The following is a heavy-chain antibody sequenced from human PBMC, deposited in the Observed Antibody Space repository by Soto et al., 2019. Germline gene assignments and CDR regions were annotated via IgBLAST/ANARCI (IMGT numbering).Heavy chain of an antibody. J-gene: IGHJ6*03. V-gene: IGHV3-9*01. CDR2: ISWNSGSI. Sequence: EVQLVESGGGLVQPGRSLRLSCAASGFTFDDYAMYWVRQAPGKGLEWVSGISWNSGSIGYADSVKGRFTISRDNAKNSLYLQMNSLRAEDTALYYCANDISRNYYYYMDVWGKGTTVTVSS. CDR1: GFTFDDYA. CDR3: ANDISRNYYYYMDV.